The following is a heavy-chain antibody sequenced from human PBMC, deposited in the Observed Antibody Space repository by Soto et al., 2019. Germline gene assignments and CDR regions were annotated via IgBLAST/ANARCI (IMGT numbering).Heavy chain of an antibody. CDR2: INHSGST. D-gene: IGHD3-10*01. J-gene: IGHJ6*02. CDR3: ARGGRPGPFSYYGSAPRPYYGMDV. V-gene: IGHV4-34*01. CDR1: GGSFSGYY. Sequence: PSETLSLTCAVYGGSFSGYYWSWIRQPPGKGLEWIGEINHSGSTNYNPSLKSRVTISVDTSKNQFSLKLSSVTAADTAVYYCARGGRPGPFSYYGSAPRPYYGMDVWGQGTPVTVSS.